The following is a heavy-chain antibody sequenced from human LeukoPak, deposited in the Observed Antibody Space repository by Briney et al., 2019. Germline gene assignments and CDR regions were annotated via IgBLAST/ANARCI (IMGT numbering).Heavy chain of an antibody. CDR3: ARVDSSSWYDFDY. Sequence: GGSLRLSCAASGFTVSSNYMSWVRQAPGKGLEWVSVIYSGGSTYYADSVKGRFTISRDNSKNTLYLQMNSLRAEDTAVYYYARVDSSSWYDFDYWGQGTLVTVSS. CDR1: GFTVSSNY. D-gene: IGHD6-13*01. CDR2: IYSGGST. J-gene: IGHJ4*02. V-gene: IGHV3-66*02.